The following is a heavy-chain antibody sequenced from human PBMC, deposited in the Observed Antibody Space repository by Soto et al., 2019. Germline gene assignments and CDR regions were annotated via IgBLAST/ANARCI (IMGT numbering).Heavy chain of an antibody. CDR3: AAHRTYCGGDCYVD. D-gene: IGHD2-21*02. Sequence: QMQLVQSGPEVKKPGTSVKVSCKASGFTFTSSAVQWVRQARGQRLEWIGWIVVGSGNTNYAQKLQERVTITRDMSTSTVYMELSRQRTEDTALYYSAAHRTYCGGDCYVDWGQGTLVTVSS. V-gene: IGHV1-58*01. CDR1: GFTFTSSA. CDR2: IVVGSGNT. J-gene: IGHJ4*02.